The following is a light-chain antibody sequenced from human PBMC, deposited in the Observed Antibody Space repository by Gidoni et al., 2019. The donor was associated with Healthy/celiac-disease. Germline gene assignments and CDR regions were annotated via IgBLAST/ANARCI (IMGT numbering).Light chain of an antibody. CDR2: EVS. Sequence: QSALTQPASVSGSPGQSITISCTGTSSDVGGYNYVSWYQQHPGKAPKLMIYEVSNRPSGVSNRFSGSNSGNTASLTISGLQAEDEADYYCISYTSSSTLENVVFGGGTKLTVL. CDR3: ISYTSSSTLENVV. V-gene: IGLV2-14*01. CDR1: SSDVGGYNY. J-gene: IGLJ2*01.